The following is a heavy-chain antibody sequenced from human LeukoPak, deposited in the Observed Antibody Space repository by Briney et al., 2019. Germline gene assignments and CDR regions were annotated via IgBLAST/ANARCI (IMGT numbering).Heavy chain of an antibody. CDR3: AGGYAFDV. Sequence: SQTLSLTCVISGDSVSNSDYAWNWIRQSPSRGLEWLGMTYYRSQWRSDYARSVMGRISVAPDTSKNHFSLHLRSVTPDDTAIYYCAGGYAFDVWSQGTMVTVSS. CDR2: TYYRSQWRS. J-gene: IGHJ3*01. CDR1: GDSVSNSDYA. V-gene: IGHV6-1*01.